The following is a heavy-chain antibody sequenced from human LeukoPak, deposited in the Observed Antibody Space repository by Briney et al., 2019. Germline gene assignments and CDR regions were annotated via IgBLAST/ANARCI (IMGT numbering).Heavy chain of an antibody. Sequence: ASVKVSCKASGYTFTSYGISWVRQAPGQGLEWMGWISAYNGNTNYVQKLQGRVTMTTDTSTSTAYMELRSLRSDDTAVYYCARREYSYGHEDYWGQGTLVTVSS. J-gene: IGHJ4*02. CDR2: ISAYNGNT. D-gene: IGHD5-18*01. CDR3: ARREYSYGHEDY. CDR1: GYTFTSYG. V-gene: IGHV1-18*04.